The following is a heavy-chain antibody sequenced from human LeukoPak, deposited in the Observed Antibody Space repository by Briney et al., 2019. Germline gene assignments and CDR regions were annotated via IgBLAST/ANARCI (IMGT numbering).Heavy chain of an antibody. CDR1: GGSISSGDYY. V-gene: IGHV4-30-4*08. Sequence: SETLSLTCTVSGGSISSGDYYWSWIRQPPGKGLEWIGYIYYSGSTNYNPSLKSRVTISVHTSKNQFSLKLSSVTAADTAVYYCARGSRTFGVVVVVATAGDAFDIWGQGTMVTVSS. J-gene: IGHJ3*02. CDR2: IYYSGST. CDR3: ARGSRTFGVVVVVATAGDAFDI. D-gene: IGHD2-15*01.